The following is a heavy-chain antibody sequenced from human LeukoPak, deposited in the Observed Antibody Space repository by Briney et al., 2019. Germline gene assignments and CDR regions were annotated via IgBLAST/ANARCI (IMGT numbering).Heavy chain of an antibody. D-gene: IGHD3-22*01. V-gene: IGHV1-8*01. CDR2: MNPNSGNT. CDR1: GYTFTSYD. Sequence: ASVKVSCKASGYTFTSYDINWVRQATGQGLEWMGWMNPNSGNTGYAQKFQGRVTMTRNTSISTAYMELSSLRSEDTAVYYCARDSETSYYYDSSGYYDYWGQGTLVTVSS. J-gene: IGHJ4*02. CDR3: ARDSETSYYYDSSGYYDY.